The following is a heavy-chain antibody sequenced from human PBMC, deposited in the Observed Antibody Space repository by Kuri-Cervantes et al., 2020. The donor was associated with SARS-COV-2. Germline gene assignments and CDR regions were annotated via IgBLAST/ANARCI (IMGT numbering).Heavy chain of an antibody. CDR3: APRASSGYYYAGIDY. D-gene: IGHD3-22*01. J-gene: IGHJ4*02. Sequence: GESLKTSCAASGFTFSSYAMSWVRQAPGKGLEWVSAISGSGGSTYYADSVKGRFTISRDNSKNTLYLQMNSLRAEDTAVYYCAPRASSGYYYAGIDYWGQGTLVTVSS. CDR1: GFTFSSYA. V-gene: IGHV3-23*01. CDR2: ISGSGGST.